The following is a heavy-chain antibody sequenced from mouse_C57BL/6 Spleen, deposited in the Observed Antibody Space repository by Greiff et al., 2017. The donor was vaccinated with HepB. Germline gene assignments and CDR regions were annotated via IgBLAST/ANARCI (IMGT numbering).Heavy chain of an antibody. J-gene: IGHJ4*01. V-gene: IGHV14-4*01. CDR1: GFNIKDDY. CDR2: IDPENGDT. Sequence: VQLQQSGAELVRPGASVKLSCTASGFNIKDDYMHWVKQRPEQGLEWIGWIDPENGDTEYASKFQGKATITADTSSNTAYLQLSSLTSEDTAVYYCAAIRSRGYYAMHYWGQGTSVTVSS. CDR3: AAIRSRGYYAMHY. D-gene: IGHD3-3*01.